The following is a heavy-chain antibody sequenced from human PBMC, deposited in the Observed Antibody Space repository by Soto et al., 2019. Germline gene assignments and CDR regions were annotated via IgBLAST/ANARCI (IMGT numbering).Heavy chain of an antibody. D-gene: IGHD1-26*01. CDR2: ISGSGGST. CDR3: AKFPVNSRKLVGATTGDSEGFDY. V-gene: IGHV3-23*01. J-gene: IGHJ4*02. Sequence: GGSLRLSCAASGFTFSSYAMSWVRQAPGKGLEWVSAISGSGGSTYYADSVKGRFTISRDNSKNTLYLQMNSLRAEDTAVYYCAKFPVNSRKLVGATTGDSEGFDYWGQGTLVTVSS. CDR1: GFTFSSYA.